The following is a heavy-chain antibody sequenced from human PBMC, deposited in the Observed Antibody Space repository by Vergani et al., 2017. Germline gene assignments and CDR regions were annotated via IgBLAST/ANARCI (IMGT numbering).Heavy chain of an antibody. D-gene: IGHD3/OR15-3a*01. Sequence: QVRLQESGPGLVKPSETLSLTCTLSGDAISRDTYSWNWVRQPPGKPLEWIGSVYYSGTTYYNPSLGGRVTMSIDKSKNHFSRTLTSVTAADSAFYFCARGQTGYSRDWSTYFFYMDVWGKGTTVTVSS. CDR2: VYYSGTT. CDR3: ARGQTGYSRDWSTYFFYMDV. J-gene: IGHJ6*03. V-gene: IGHV4-30-4*07. CDR1: GDAISRDTYS.